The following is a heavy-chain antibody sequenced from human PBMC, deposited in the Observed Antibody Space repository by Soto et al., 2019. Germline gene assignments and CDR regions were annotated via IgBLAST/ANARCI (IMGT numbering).Heavy chain of an antibody. CDR3: ARGITLPTPLDY. CDR1: GGSLSSSSYY. CDR2: IYYSGST. D-gene: IGHD1-20*01. V-gene: IGHV4-39*01. J-gene: IGHJ4*02. Sequence: SVTLSLTCPVSGGSLSSSSYYWGWLRQPPGKGLEWIGSIYYSGSTYYNPSLKSRVTISVDTSKNQFSLKLSSVTAADTAVYYCARGITLPTPLDYWGQGTLVTVSS.